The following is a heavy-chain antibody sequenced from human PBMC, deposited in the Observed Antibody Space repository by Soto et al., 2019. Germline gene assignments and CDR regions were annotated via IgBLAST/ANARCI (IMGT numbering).Heavy chain of an antibody. J-gene: IGHJ3*01. CDR3: AKDRGIIVKAGDAFDV. Sequence: GGSLRLSSAASGFTFSSFAMSWVRQAPGKGLEWVSSISDSGDRTYYADSVKGRFTISRDRSKNTVSLQMDSLRAEDTAVYYCAKDRGIIVKAGDAFDVWGQGTKVTVSS. CDR2: ISDSGDRT. CDR1: GFTFSSFA. V-gene: IGHV3-23*01. D-gene: IGHD3-16*02.